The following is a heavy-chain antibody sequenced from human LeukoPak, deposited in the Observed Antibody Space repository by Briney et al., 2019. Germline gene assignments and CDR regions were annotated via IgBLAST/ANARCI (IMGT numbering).Heavy chain of an antibody. D-gene: IGHD2-2*01. CDR2: IYHSGST. V-gene: IGHV4-4*02. Sequence: PSETLSLTCAVSGGSISSSNWWSWGRQPPGKGLEWIGEIYHSGSTNYNPSLKSRVTISVDKSKNQFSLKLSSVTAADTAVYYCARDCSSTSCYDAFDIWGQGTMVTVSS. J-gene: IGHJ3*02. CDR3: ARDCSSTSCYDAFDI. CDR1: GGSISSSNW.